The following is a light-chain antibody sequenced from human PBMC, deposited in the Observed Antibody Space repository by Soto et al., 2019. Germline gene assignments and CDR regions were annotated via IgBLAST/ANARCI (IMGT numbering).Light chain of an antibody. V-gene: IGKV3-15*01. Sequence: EIVMTQSPATLSVSPGERATLSCRASQSVSSNLAWYQQKPVQAPRLLIYGASTRATGIPARFSGSGSGTDFTLTISSLASEDFAVYYCQQYNNWPPYTFGQGTKLEIK. CDR2: GAS. CDR1: QSVSSN. CDR3: QQYNNWPPYT. J-gene: IGKJ2*01.